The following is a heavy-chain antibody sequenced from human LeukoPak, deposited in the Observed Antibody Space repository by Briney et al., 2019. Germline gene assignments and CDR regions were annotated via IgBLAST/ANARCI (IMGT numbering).Heavy chain of an antibody. CDR3: ARFLCSGGSCYSDY. Sequence: SETLSLTCAVSGYSISSGYYWGWIRQPPGKGLEWIGSIYHSGSTYYNPSLKSRVTISVETSKNQFSLKLSSVTAADTAVYYCARFLCSGGSCYSDYWGQGTLVTVSS. D-gene: IGHD2-15*01. J-gene: IGHJ4*02. CDR2: IYHSGST. CDR1: GYSISSGYY. V-gene: IGHV4-38-2*01.